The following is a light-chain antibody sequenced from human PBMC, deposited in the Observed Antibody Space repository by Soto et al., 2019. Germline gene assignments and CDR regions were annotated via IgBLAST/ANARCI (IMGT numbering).Light chain of an antibody. CDR2: AAS. Sequence: DIQMTQSPSSLSGSVGERVTITCRASQSISSFLNWYQQKPGKAPKVLIYAASRLESGVPSRFSGSGSGTDFTLTIRSLQPDDIATYYCQQYSSYSAWTFGEGTKVDI. V-gene: IGKV1-39*01. J-gene: IGKJ1*01. CDR1: QSISSF. CDR3: QQYSSYSAWT.